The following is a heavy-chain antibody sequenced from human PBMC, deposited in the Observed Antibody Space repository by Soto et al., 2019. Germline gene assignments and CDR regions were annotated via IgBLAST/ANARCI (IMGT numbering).Heavy chain of an antibody. Sequence: QVQLQESGPGLVKPSQTLSLTCSVCGGSISSGDYYWSWVRQHPGKGLEWIGYIFYSGSTYYNPSLKSRVTISVDTSKNQFSLKLSSVTAADTAVYYCARGGSGDIVVVAAIDYWGQGTLVTVSS. CDR1: GGSISSGDYY. J-gene: IGHJ4*02. D-gene: IGHD2-15*01. CDR3: ARGGSGDIVVVAAIDY. CDR2: IFYSGST. V-gene: IGHV4-31*03.